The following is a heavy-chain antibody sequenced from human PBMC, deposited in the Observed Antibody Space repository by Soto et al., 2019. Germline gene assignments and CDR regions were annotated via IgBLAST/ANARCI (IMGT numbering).Heavy chain of an antibody. CDR3: AIYTAMEPTFDY. CDR1: GGSISSGDYY. D-gene: IGHD5-18*01. CDR2: IYYSGST. V-gene: IGHV4-30-4*01. Sequence: QVQLQESGPGLVKPSQTLSLTCTVSGGSISSGDYYWSWIRQPPGKGLEWIGYIYYSGSTYYNPSLKSRVTIAVDTSKNQFSLKLNSVTAADTAVYYCAIYTAMEPTFDYWGQGTLVTVSS. J-gene: IGHJ4*02.